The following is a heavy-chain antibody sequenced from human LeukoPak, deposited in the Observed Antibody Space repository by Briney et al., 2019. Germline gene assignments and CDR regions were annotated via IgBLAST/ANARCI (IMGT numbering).Heavy chain of an antibody. CDR1: GGSISSYY. V-gene: IGHV4-59*01. J-gene: IGHJ6*03. D-gene: IGHD6-13*01. CDR2: IYYSGST. CDR3: ARDSSSWSYYYYMDA. Sequence: PSETLSLTCTVSGGSISSYYWSWIRQPPGKGLEWIGYIYYSGSTNYNPSLKSRVTISVDTSKNQFSLKLSSVTAADTAVYYCARDSSSWSYYYYMDAWGKGTTVTVSS.